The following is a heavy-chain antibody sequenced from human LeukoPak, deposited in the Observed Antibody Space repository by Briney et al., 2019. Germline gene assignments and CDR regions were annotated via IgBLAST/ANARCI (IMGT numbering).Heavy chain of an antibody. D-gene: IGHD2-2*02. V-gene: IGHV4-39*01. CDR3: ARQGRGYCSSTSCYNFDY. Sequence: KPSETLSLTCTVSGGSISSSSYYWGWIRQPPGKGLEWIGSIYYSGSTYYNPSLKSRVTISVVTSKNQFSLKLSSVTAADTAVYYCARQGRGYCSSTSCYNFDYWGQGTLVTVSS. J-gene: IGHJ4*02. CDR1: GGSISSSSYY. CDR2: IYYSGST.